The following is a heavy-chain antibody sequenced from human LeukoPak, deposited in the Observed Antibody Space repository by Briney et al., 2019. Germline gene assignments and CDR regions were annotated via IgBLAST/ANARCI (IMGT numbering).Heavy chain of an antibody. CDR2: IKTDGSNT. V-gene: IGHV3-74*01. CDR1: GFTFSTYW. CDR3: ARDGLGSPPLEY. D-gene: IGHD3/OR15-3a*01. J-gene: IGHJ4*02. Sequence: QTGGSLRLSCAASGFTFSTYWMHWVRQDPRKGLVWVSRIKTDGSNTYYADSVKGRFAISRDNARNTLYLQMNSLSAEDTAIYYCARDGLGSPPLEYWGQGILVTVSS.